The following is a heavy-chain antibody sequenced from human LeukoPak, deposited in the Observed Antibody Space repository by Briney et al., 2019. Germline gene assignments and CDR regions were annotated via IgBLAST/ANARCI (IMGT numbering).Heavy chain of an antibody. V-gene: IGHV3-30*18. CDR2: ISYDGSNK. Sequence: GGSLRLSCAASGFTFSSYGMHWVRQAPGKGLEWVAVISYDGSNKHYADSVRGRFTISRDNSKNTLYLQMNSLRAEDTAVYYCAKTAATDYFDYWGQGTLVTVSS. J-gene: IGHJ4*02. D-gene: IGHD2-15*01. CDR1: GFTFSSYG. CDR3: AKTAATDYFDY.